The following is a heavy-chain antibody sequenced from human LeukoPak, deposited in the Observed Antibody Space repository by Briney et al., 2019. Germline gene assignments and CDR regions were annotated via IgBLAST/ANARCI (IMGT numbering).Heavy chain of an antibody. V-gene: IGHV1-2*02. CDR2: INPNSGGT. CDR3: ARDSTGIAAPPGY. Sequence: GASVKVSCKASGYTFTGYYMHWVRQAPGQGLEWMGWINPNSGGTNYAQKFQGRVTMTRDTSISTAYMELSRLRSDDTAVYYCARDSTGIAAPPGYWGQGTLVTVSS. J-gene: IGHJ4*02. CDR1: GYTFTGYY. D-gene: IGHD6-13*01.